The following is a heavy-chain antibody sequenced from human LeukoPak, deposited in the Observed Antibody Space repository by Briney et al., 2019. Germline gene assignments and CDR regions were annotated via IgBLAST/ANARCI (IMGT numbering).Heavy chain of an antibody. D-gene: IGHD4-17*01. CDR1: GGSISSSSYY. CDR3: ATTVTTRYYFDY. J-gene: IGHJ4*02. CDR2: IYYSGST. Sequence: KPSETLSLTCTVSGGSISSSSYYWGWIRQPPGKGLEWIGSIYYSGSTYYNPSLKSRVTISVDTSKNQFSLKLSSVTAADTAVYYCATTVTTRYYFDYWGQGALVTVSS. V-gene: IGHV4-39*01.